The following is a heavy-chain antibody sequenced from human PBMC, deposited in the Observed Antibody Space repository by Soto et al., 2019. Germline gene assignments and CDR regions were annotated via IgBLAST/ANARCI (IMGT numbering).Heavy chain of an antibody. CDR1: GGSITTGSYY. V-gene: IGHV4-39*01. Sequence: LCLTFRVSGGSITTGSYYWGGIRQPPGKGLEWIGSVASSVSTYYNPSLKSPVTISADTSTNQCSLRLSSVTAAETAVYYCARWGKDLGSGRSQPYGSDCEPWG. J-gene: IGHJ5*02. CDR3: ARWGKDLGSGRSQPYGSDCEP. CDR2: VASSVST. D-gene: IGHD3-10*01.